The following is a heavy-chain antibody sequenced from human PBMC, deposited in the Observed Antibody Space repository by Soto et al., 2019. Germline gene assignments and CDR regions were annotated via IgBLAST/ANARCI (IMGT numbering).Heavy chain of an antibody. V-gene: IGHV4-59*08. CDR1: GGSISSFY. J-gene: IGHJ4*02. Sequence: SETLSLTCTVSGGSISSFYWSWIRQPPGKGLEWIGYIYHSGSTNYNPSLKSRLTMSVDTSKNQFSLKLSSVTAADTAVYYCASLGRGIPLAHWGRGTLVTVSS. CDR2: IYHSGST. D-gene: IGHD6-19*01. CDR3: ASLGRGIPLAH.